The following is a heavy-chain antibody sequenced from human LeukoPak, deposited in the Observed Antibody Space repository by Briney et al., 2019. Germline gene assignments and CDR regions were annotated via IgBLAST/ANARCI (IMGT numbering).Heavy chain of an antibody. J-gene: IGHJ4*02. CDR2: FYYSGGT. D-gene: IGHD6-19*01. Sequence: SETLSLTCTVSGVSVSNHYWSWIRQPPGEGLEWIGWFYYSGGTYFNPSLGSRVTISADTSRNHLSLNLRSLSAADTAVYYCARHSSGWHFDSWGQGALVTVSS. V-gene: IGHV4-59*02. CDR3: ARHSSGWHFDS. CDR1: GVSVSNHY.